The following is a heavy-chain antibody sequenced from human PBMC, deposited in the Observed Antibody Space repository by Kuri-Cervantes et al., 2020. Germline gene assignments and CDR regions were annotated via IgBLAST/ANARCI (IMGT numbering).Heavy chain of an antibody. Sequence: GGSLRLSCVTSGFTFSNYGMHWVRQAPGKGLEWVAFIRYDGSNKYYAASVKGRFTLSRDNAKKSLYLQMNSLRVEDTAVYYCAREYSHNMDVWGKGTTVTVSS. CDR2: IRYDGSNK. CDR1: GFTFSNYG. D-gene: IGHD2-15*01. V-gene: IGHV3-30*02. J-gene: IGHJ6*04. CDR3: AREYSHNMDV.